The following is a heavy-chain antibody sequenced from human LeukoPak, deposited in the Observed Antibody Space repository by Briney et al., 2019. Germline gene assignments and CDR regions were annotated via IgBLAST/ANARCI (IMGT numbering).Heavy chain of an antibody. CDR2: ISGSGGST. V-gene: IGHV3-23*01. Sequence: GGSLRLSCVASGFTFSTYGMSWVRQAPGKGLEWVSAISGSGGSTYYADSVKGRFTISRDNSKNTLYLQMNSLSAEDTAVYYCARDGGEYYDILTGYYPRLYYMDVWGKGTTVTISS. J-gene: IGHJ6*03. D-gene: IGHD3-9*01. CDR1: GFTFSTYG. CDR3: ARDGGEYYDILTGYYPRLYYMDV.